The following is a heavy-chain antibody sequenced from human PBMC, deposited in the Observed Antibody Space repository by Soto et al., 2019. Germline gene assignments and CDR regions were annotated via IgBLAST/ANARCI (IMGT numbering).Heavy chain of an antibody. CDR2: ISSDGGKA. J-gene: IGHJ4*02. CDR3: ARDWAWNYDY. CDR1: GFTVSYFG. Sequence: QVQLVESGGGVVQPGRSLRLSCADSGFTVSYFGLHWVRQAPGKGLEWVAFISSDGGKAYYADSMKGRFTISRDNSKNTLDLQMNSLKPEDTAVYYCARDWAWNYDYWGQGTLVTVSS. D-gene: IGHD1-7*01. V-gene: IGHV3-30-3*01.